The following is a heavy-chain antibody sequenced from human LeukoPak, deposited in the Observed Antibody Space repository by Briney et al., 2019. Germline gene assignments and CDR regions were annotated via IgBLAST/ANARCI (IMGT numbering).Heavy chain of an antibody. CDR1: GGSISSGDYY. D-gene: IGHD3-16*02. Sequence: SETLSLTCTVSGGSISSGDYYWSWIRQPPGKGLEWIGYIYYSGSTYYNPSLKSRVTISVDTSKNQFSLKLSSVTAADTAVYYCARGPWRQLRLGELSSFDYWGQGTLVTVSS. V-gene: IGHV4-30-4*01. J-gene: IGHJ4*02. CDR2: IYYSGST. CDR3: ARGPWRQLRLGELSSFDY.